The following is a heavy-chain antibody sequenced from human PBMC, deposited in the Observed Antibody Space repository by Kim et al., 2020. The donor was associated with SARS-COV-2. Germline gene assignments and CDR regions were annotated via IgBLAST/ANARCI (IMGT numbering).Heavy chain of an antibody. CDR2: IHDSGST. Sequence: SETLSLTCTVSGGSISSGGYYWSWIRQHPGKGLEWIGYIHDSGSTYYNLSLRSRVTISVDTSKNQFSLKLSSVTAADTAVYYCAGDLWDIVVVPAARVGMDVGGQGTTVTVSS. V-gene: IGHV4-31*03. CDR1: GGSISSGGYY. D-gene: IGHD2-2*01. J-gene: IGHJ6*02. CDR3: AGDLWDIVVVPAARVGMDV.